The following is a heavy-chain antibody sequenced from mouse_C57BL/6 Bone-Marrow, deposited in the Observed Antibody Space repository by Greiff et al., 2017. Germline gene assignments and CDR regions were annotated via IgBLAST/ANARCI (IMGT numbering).Heavy chain of an antibody. CDR1: GFTFSDYG. D-gene: IGHD3-2*02. CDR2: ISSGSSTI. J-gene: IGHJ4*01. V-gene: IGHV5-17*01. Sequence: EVKLMESGGGLVKPGGSLKLSCAASGFTFSDYGMHWVRQAPEKGLEWVAYISSGSSTIYYADTVKGRFTISRDNAKNTLFLQMTSLRSEDTAMYYCARESSGYPYYAMDYWGQGTSVTVSS. CDR3: ARESSGYPYYAMDY.